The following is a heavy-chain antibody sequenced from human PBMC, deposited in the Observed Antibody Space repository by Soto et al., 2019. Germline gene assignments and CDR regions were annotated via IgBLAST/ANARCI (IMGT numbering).Heavy chain of an antibody. CDR1: GGSISSSSYY. Sequence: PSETLSLTCTVSGGSISSSSYYWGWIRQPPGKGLEWIGSIYYSGSTYYNPSLKSRVTISVDTSKNQFSLKLSSVTAADTAVYNCASGGWNLGGLYFFDYWGQGTLVIVSS. J-gene: IGHJ4*02. CDR2: IYYSGST. CDR3: ASGGWNLGGLYFFDY. V-gene: IGHV4-39*01. D-gene: IGHD1-7*01.